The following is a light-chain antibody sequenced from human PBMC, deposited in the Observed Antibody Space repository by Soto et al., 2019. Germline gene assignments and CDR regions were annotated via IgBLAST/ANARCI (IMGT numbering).Light chain of an antibody. CDR3: QSYDSSLSAPYV. CDR1: SSNIGAGYD. CDR2: GNN. Sequence: QSALTQPPSVSGAPGQRVTISCTGTSSNIGAGYDVHWYQQLPETAPKLLIYGNNNRPSGVPDRFSGSKSGTSASLAITGLQAEDEADYYCQSYDSSLSAPYVFGTATKLTVL. J-gene: IGLJ1*01. V-gene: IGLV1-40*01.